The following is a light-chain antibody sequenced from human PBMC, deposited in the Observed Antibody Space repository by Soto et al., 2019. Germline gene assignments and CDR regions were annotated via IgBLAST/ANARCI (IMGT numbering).Light chain of an antibody. CDR3: QQYNKWPFWT. CDR1: QSVRSN. Sequence: EIVMTQSPATLSVSPGERAALSCGASQSVRSNLAWYQQKPGQAPRLLIYGASTRANGIPARFSGSGSVTEFALTISSLQSEDFAVYYCQQYNKWPFWTFGQGTNV. J-gene: IGKJ1*01. CDR2: GAS. V-gene: IGKV3-15*01.